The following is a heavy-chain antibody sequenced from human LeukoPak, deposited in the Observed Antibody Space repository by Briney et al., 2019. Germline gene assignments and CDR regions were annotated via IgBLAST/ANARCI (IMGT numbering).Heavy chain of an antibody. CDR1: GGSISSYY. CDR3: AKHSGSHPARGQVWPYAFDI. Sequence: PSETLSLTCTVSGGSISSYYWSWIRQPPGKGLEWIGYIYYSGSTNYNPSLKSRVTISVDTSKNQFSLKLSSVTAADTAVYYCAKHSGSHPARGQVWPYAFDIWGQGTMVTVSS. D-gene: IGHD1-26*01. CDR2: IYYSGST. V-gene: IGHV4-59*08. J-gene: IGHJ3*02.